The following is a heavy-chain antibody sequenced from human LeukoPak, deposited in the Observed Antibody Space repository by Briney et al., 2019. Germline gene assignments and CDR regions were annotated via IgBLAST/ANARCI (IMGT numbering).Heavy chain of an antibody. CDR1: GYTFTSYY. D-gene: IGHD3-10*01. J-gene: IGHJ3*02. Sequence: ASVKVSCKASGYTFTSYYIHWVRQAPGQGLERMGIISPSGGRVSNAQKFQGRVTMTRDTSTSTVYMELSSLRSEDTAVYYCVRGGVGEWPEIWGQGTMVTVSS. V-gene: IGHV1-46*01. CDR3: VRGGVGEWPEI. CDR2: ISPSGGRV.